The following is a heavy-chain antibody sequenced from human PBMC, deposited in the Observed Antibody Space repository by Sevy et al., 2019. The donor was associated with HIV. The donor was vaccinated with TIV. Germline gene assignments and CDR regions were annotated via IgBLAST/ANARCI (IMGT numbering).Heavy chain of an antibody. CDR3: ARVRGAAAFDY. D-gene: IGHD6-13*01. V-gene: IGHV3-30-3*01. CDR2: ISYDENSK. J-gene: IGHJ4*02. Sequence: GGSLRLSCAASGFTFSNYAMHWVRQAPGKGLEWVAVISYDENSKYYADSVKGRFTISRDNFNNTLYLQMNSLRPEDTAVYYFARVRGAAAFDYWGQGTLVTVSS. CDR1: GFTFSNYA.